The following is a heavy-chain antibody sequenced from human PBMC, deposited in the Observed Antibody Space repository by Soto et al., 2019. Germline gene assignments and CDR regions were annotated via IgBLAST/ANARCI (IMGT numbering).Heavy chain of an antibody. CDR3: ARDLFLHGGQMRYGMHV. J-gene: IGHJ6*02. D-gene: IGHD2-15*01. CDR2: IIPIFDTA. Sequence: QVQLVQSGAEVKKPGSSVKVSCKASGGTFTSYAISWVRQAPGQGLEWMGGIIPIFDTANYARKFRGRVTISADETTRTSYMELSSLRSEDTAVYYCARDLFLHGGQMRYGMHVWGQGTTVTVSS. V-gene: IGHV1-69*01. CDR1: GGTFTSYA.